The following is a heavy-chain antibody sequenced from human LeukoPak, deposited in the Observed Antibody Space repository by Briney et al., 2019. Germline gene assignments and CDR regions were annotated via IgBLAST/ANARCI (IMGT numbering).Heavy chain of an antibody. D-gene: IGHD2-2*01. J-gene: IGHJ4*02. CDR2: ISGSGGSA. CDR3: ATHYCDSTSCYAGGDY. V-gene: IGHV3-23*01. CDR1: GFTFSSYS. Sequence: GGSLRLSCAASGFTFSSYSMSWVRQAPGKGLEWVSAISGSGGSAYYTDSVKGRFTISRDNSKNTLYLQMNSLRAEDTAVYYCATHYCDSTSCYAGGDYWGQGTLVTVSS.